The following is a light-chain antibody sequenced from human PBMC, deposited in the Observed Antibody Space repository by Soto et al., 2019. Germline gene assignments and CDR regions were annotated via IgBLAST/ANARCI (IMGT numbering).Light chain of an antibody. CDR3: QRYGSSPVAYT. V-gene: IGKV3-20*01. J-gene: IGKJ2*01. CDR1: QRLGYLATMY. CDR2: AAS. Sequence: EIVLTQSPGTLSLSPGERATFSGRASQRLGYLATMYVAWYQQKLGQAPRLLIFAASSRATGIPDRFSGSGSGTDFTLTISRLEPEDVALYYCQRYGSSPVAYTFGQGTKLEIK.